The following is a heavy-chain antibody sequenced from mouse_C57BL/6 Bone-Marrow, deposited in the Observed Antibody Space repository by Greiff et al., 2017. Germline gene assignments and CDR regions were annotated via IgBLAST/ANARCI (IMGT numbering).Heavy chain of an antibody. D-gene: IGHD1-1*01. Sequence: QVQLKESGAELVRPGASVKLSCKASGYTFTDYYINWVKQRPGQGLEWIARIYPGSGNTYYNEKFKGKATLTAEKSSSTAYMQLSSLTSEDSAVYFCARTTVVAEDAMDYWGQGTSVTVSS. V-gene: IGHV1-76*01. CDR2: IYPGSGNT. J-gene: IGHJ4*01. CDR1: GYTFTDYY. CDR3: ARTTVVAEDAMDY.